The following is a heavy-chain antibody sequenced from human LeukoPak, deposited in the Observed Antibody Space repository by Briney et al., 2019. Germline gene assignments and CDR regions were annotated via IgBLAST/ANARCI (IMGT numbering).Heavy chain of an antibody. J-gene: IGHJ4*02. Sequence: PGGSLRLSCAASGFTFSNAWMSWVRQAPGKGLEWVGRIKSKTDGGTTDYAAPVKGRFTISRDDSKNTLYLQMNSLKTEDTAVYYCAKDPTRYCSGGSCYSDYWGQGTLSPSPQ. CDR3: AKDPTRYCSGGSCYSDY. CDR1: GFTFSNAW. CDR2: IKSKTDGGTT. V-gene: IGHV3-15*01. D-gene: IGHD2-15*01.